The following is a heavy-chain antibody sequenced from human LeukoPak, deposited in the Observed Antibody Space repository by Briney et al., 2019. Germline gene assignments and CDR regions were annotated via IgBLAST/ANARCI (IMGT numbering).Heavy chain of an antibody. CDR3: AGGLSDYSFDY. Sequence: SETLSLTCTVSGGSISSGDYYWSWIRQPPGKGLEWIGYIYYSGSTYYNPSLKSRVTISADTSKNQFSLKLSSVTAADTAVYYCAGGLSDYSFDYWGQGTLVTVSS. J-gene: IGHJ4*02. CDR2: IYYSGST. D-gene: IGHD2-15*01. CDR1: GGSISSGDYY. V-gene: IGHV4-30-4*01.